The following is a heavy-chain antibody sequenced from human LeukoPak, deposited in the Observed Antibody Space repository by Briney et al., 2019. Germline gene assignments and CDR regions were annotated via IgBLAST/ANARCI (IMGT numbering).Heavy chain of an antibody. D-gene: IGHD6-13*01. V-gene: IGHV3-53*01. CDR3: ARGGYSSSWYHFDY. Sequence: GGSLRLSCAASGFTVSSNYMSWVRQAPGKGLEWVSVIYSGGTTNYADSVKGRFTISRDNSKNTLFFQMNSLRAEDTAVYYCARGGYSSSWYHFDYWGQGTLVTVSS. CDR1: GFTVSSNY. CDR2: IYSGGTT. J-gene: IGHJ4*02.